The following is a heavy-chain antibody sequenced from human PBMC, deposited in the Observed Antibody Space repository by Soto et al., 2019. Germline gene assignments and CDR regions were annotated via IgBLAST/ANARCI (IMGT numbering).Heavy chain of an antibody. J-gene: IGHJ4*02. Sequence: EVHLLESGGGLVQPGGSLRLSCAASGFTFSSFAMSWVRQAPGKGLEWVSAIGSRGDSTYYADSVKGRFTISRDNSKNTLYLQMNSLRAEDTAVYYCAKDLIYGYNSGRPFDSWRQGTLVTVSS. V-gene: IGHV3-23*01. CDR1: GFTFSSFA. D-gene: IGHD6-19*01. CDR2: IGSRGDST. CDR3: AKDLIYGYNSGRPFDS.